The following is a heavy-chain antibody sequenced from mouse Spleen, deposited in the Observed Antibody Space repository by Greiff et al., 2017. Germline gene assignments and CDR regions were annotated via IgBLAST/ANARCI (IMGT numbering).Heavy chain of an antibody. J-gene: IGHJ2*01. CDR2: IDPSDSYT. D-gene: IGHD1-1*01. V-gene: IGHV1-69*01. Sequence: QVHVKQPGAELVMPGASVKLSCKASGYTFTSYWMHWVKQRPGQGLEWIGEIDPSDSYTNYNQKFKGKATLTVDKSSSTAYMQLSSLTSEDSAVYYCARGGYYYGSSLFDYWGQGTTLTVSS. CDR1: GYTFTSYW. CDR3: ARGGYYYGSSLFDY.